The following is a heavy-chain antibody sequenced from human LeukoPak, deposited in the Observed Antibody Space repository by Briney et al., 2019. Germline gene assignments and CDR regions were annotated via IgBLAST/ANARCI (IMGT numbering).Heavy chain of an antibody. J-gene: IGHJ4*02. D-gene: IGHD5-12*01. CDR1: GFTVSSNY. V-gene: IGHV3-49*03. Sequence: PGGSLRLSCAASGFTVSSNYMSWFRQTPGKGLEWLGLIAGKVFGGTAQYAASVKGRFTISRDDSKNIAYLQMNSLKTEDTALYYCSRAMYGGYFYFDYWGQGTLVTVSS. CDR3: SRAMYGGYFYFDY. CDR2: IAGKVFGGTA.